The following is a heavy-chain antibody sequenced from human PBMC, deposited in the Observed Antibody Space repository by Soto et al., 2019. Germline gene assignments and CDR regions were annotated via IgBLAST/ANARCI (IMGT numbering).Heavy chain of an antibody. CDR2: IYYSGST. D-gene: IGHD3-9*01. CDR3: AAYESLTVYFPHYSLAY. Sequence: PSATLSLTCTVSGGSLGSSSYYWGWIRQSPGRGLEWIGSIYYSGSTYYNPSLQSRVTISVDTSNNHFSLKLSSATAADTAVYYCAAYESLTVYFPHYSLAYWGQVALVTVSS. V-gene: IGHV4-39*02. J-gene: IGHJ4*02. CDR1: GGSLGSSSYY.